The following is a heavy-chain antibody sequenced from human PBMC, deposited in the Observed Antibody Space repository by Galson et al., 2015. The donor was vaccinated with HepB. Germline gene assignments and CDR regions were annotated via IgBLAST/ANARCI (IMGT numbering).Heavy chain of an antibody. V-gene: IGHV3-23*01. D-gene: IGHD3-3*01. CDR2: ISGGGGST. CDR1: GFTFSNYA. J-gene: IGHJ6*02. Sequence: SLRLSCAASGFTFSNYAMSWVRQAPGKGLEWVSVISGGGGSTYYADSVKGRFTISRDNSKNTLYLQMNSLRGEDTGVYYCAKGITIFGVVNREDYGMDVWGQGTTVTVSS. CDR3: AKGITIFGVVNREDYGMDV.